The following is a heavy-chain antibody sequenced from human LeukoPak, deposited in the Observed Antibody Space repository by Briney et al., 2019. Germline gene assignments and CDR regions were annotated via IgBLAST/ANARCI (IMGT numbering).Heavy chain of an antibody. J-gene: IGHJ1*01. Sequence: GGSLRLSCAASGFTFSSYEMNWVRQAPGKGLEWLSYISSSGSTIYYADSVKGRFTISRDNAKNSLYLQMNSLRAEDTAVYYCARFAVANYAEYFQHWGQGTLVTVSS. D-gene: IGHD4/OR15-4a*01. V-gene: IGHV3-48*03. CDR1: GFTFSSYE. CDR2: ISSSGSTI. CDR3: ARFAVANYAEYFQH.